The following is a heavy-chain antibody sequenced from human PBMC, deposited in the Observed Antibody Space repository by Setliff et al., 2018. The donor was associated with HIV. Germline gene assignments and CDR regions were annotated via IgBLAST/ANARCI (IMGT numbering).Heavy chain of an antibody. Sequence: GASLKISCAASGFTFSNFAINWVRQAPGKGLEWVSTISGRGTNTYYADSVKGRFTISRDNSKNTLSLQLNSLTAEDSAVYYCAKAGGGILYFYYMDVWGKGTTVTVSS. CDR3: AKAGGGILYFYYMDV. CDR1: GFTFSNFA. D-gene: IGHD2-15*01. J-gene: IGHJ6*03. V-gene: IGHV3-23*01. CDR2: ISGRGTNT.